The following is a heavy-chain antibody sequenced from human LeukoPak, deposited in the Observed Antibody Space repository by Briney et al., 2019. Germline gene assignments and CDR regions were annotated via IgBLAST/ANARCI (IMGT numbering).Heavy chain of an antibody. D-gene: IGHD3-10*01. CDR2: IKEDGSRQ. CDR1: GFTFSSYW. V-gene: IGHV3-7*04. Sequence: GGSLRLSCATSGFTFSSYWMTWVRQAPGTGLEWVANIKEDGSRQHYIDSVKGRFTISRDNAKSSLYLEMISLRVEDSAVYYCARDGYASGSHDYWGQGTLVTVSS. CDR3: ARDGYASGSHDY. J-gene: IGHJ4*02.